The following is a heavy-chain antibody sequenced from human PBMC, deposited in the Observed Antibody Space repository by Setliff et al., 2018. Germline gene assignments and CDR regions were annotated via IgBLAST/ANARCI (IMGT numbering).Heavy chain of an antibody. D-gene: IGHD6-6*01. CDR3: ARGRNIAARLFDS. J-gene: IGHJ4*02. V-gene: IGHV4-4*07. CDR2: TYTSGST. CDR1: GGSIRSYY. Sequence: SETLSLTCTVSGGSIRSYYWSWIRQSAGKGLEWIGRTYTSGSTNYNPSLKSRVTISVDTSKNQFSLKVTSVTAADTAVYYCARGRNIAARLFDSWGQGTLVTVSS.